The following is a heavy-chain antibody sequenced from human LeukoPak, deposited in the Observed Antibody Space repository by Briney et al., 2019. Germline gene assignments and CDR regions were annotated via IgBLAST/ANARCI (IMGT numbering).Heavy chain of an antibody. V-gene: IGHV3-23*01. CDR1: GFTFSSYA. D-gene: IGHD1-26*01. CDR3: AKTFGGGSYYWVSRTTDFDY. CDR2: ISGSGGST. Sequence: GGSLRLSCAASGFTFSSYAMSWVRQAPGKGLEWVSAISGSGGSTYYADSVKGRFTISRDNSKNTLYLQMNSLRAEDTAVYYCAKTFGGGSYYWVSRTTDFDYWGQGTLVTVSS. J-gene: IGHJ4*02.